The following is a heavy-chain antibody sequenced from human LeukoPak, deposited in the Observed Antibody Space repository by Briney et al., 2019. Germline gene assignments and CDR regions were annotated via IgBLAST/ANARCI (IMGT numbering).Heavy chain of an antibody. J-gene: IGHJ4*02. Sequence: PGGSLRLSCVGSGFTFSNAWMNWVRRAPGKGLEWVARIKSKANGETIDYTAPVKGRFTISRYDSKNTVYLQMNSLKTEDTAVYYCATGLIFDYWGQGILVTVSS. D-gene: IGHD3-22*01. CDR3: ATGLIFDY. CDR2: IKSKANGETI. CDR1: GFTFSNAW. V-gene: IGHV3-15*07.